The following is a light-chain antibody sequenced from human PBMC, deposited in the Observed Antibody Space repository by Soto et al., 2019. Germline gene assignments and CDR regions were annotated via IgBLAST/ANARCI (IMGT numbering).Light chain of an antibody. CDR2: EVN. V-gene: IGLV2-14*01. J-gene: IGLJ2*01. Sequence: QSVLTQPASLSGSPGQSITISCTGTISDIGGYNFVSWYQHHPGKAPKLMIYEVNNRPSGVSSRFSGSKSGNTASLTISGLQTEDEADYYCSSFTTSSNLVVFGGGTK. CDR3: SSFTTSSNLVV. CDR1: ISDIGGYNF.